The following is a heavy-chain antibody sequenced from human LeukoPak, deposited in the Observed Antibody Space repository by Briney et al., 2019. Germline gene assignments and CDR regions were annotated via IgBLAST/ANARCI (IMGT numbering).Heavy chain of an antibody. V-gene: IGHV3-74*01. J-gene: IGHJ4*02. D-gene: IGHD6-6*01. CDR1: GFSFSGHW. CDR3: ARGPNSNWSGLDF. CDR2: ISPTGSTT. Sequence: GGSLRLSCTASGFSFSGHWMHWARQLPGKGLVWVSRISPTGSTTSYADSVKGRFTVSRDNAKNTLYLQVNNLRAEDTAVYYCARGPNSNWSGLDFWGQGTPLTVSS.